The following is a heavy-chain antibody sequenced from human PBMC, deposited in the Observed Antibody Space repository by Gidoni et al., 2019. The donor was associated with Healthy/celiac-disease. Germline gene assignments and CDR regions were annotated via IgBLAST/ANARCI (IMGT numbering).Heavy chain of an antibody. D-gene: IGHD2-21*01. Sequence: QVQLVQSWLEVKEPGSSLQVSCKASGGTFSSYTISWLRKAPGQGLEWMGRIIPILGIANYAQKFQGRVTITADKSTSTAYMELSSLRSEDTAVYYCARSSRWGFIDYWGQGTLVTVSS. CDR1: GGTFSSYT. J-gene: IGHJ4*02. CDR3: ARSSRWGFIDY. CDR2: IIPILGIA. V-gene: IGHV1-69*02.